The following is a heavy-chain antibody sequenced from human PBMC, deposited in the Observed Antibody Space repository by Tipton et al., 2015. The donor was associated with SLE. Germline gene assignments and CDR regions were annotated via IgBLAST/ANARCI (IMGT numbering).Heavy chain of an antibody. D-gene: IGHD5-24*01. J-gene: IGHJ1*01. CDR2: ISRRSGSS. V-gene: IGHV3-23*01. CDR3: TREMATPGAAVFQH. CDR1: GFTFNNYA. Sequence: SLRLSCAASGFTFNNYAMTWVRQAPGKGLEWVSGISRRSGSSYYADSVKGRFTISRDNSQNTVFLQMNSLRVDDTAVYYCTREMATPGAAVFQHWGQGSLVTVSS.